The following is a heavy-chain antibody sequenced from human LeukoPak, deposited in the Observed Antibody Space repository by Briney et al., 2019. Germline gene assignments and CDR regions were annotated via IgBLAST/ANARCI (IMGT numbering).Heavy chain of an antibody. V-gene: IGHV3-30*03. CDR1: RFTYSYCA. CDR2: LSDDGSNK. D-gene: IGHD6-13*01. J-gene: IGHJ4*02. CDR3: ARDPHSSSWYYFDS. Sequence: GGSLRLSCAVSRFTYSYCAMHGVRQAPGKGLEWVAVLSDDGSNKFYADSVKGRFTISRDNSKNTLYLQMNSLRAEDTAFYYCARDPHSSSWYYFDSWGQGTLVTVSS.